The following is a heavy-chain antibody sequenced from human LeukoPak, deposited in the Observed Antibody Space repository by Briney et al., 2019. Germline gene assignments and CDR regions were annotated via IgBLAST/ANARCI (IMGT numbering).Heavy chain of an antibody. CDR2: IRYDGSNK. CDR1: GFTFSSYG. CDR3: AKGGFGELLISSGFDY. D-gene: IGHD3-10*01. V-gene: IGHV3-30*02. J-gene: IGHJ4*02. Sequence: GGSLRLSCAASGFTFSSYGMHWVRQAPGKGLEWVAFIRYDGSNKYYADSVKGRFTISRDNSKNTLYLQMSSLRSEDTAVYYCAKGGFGELLISSGFDYWGQGTLVTVSS.